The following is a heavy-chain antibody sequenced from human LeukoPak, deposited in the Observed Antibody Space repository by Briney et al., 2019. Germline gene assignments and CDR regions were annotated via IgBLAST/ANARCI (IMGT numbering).Heavy chain of an antibody. CDR2: ISSSRSYK. CDR3: ARVLPAPVDYYYMDV. D-gene: IGHD2-2*01. Sequence: GGSLRLSCAASGFTFSDYNMRWIRQAPGKGLEWVSSISSSRSYKYYADSLKGRFTISRDNAKNSLYLQMNSLTAEDTAVYYCARVLPAPVDYYYMDVWGKGTTVTVSS. J-gene: IGHJ6*03. V-gene: IGHV3-11*06. CDR1: GFTFSDYN.